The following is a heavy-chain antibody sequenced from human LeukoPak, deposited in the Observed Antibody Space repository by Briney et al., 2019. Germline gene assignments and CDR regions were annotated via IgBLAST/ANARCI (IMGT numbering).Heavy chain of an antibody. CDR3: ARDWPGTGTLDY. CDR2: IYTSGST. J-gene: IGHJ4*02. D-gene: IGHD1-7*01. Sequence: SETLSLTCTVSGGSISSGSYYWSWIRQPAGKGLEWIGRIYTSGSTNYNPSLKSRVTISVDTSKNQFSLKLSSVTAADTAVYYCARDWPGTGTLDYWGQGTLVTVSS. V-gene: IGHV4-61*02. CDR1: GGSISSGSYY.